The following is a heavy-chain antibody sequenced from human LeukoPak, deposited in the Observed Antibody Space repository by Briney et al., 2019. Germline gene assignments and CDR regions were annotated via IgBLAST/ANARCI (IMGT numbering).Heavy chain of an antibody. Sequence: GASVKVSCKASGGTFSSYAISWVRQAPGQGLEWMGRIIPILGIANYAQKFQGRVTITADKSTSTAYMELSSLRSEDTAVYYCAEDLRAPSSWYYGMDVWGQGTTVTVSS. CDR3: AEDLRAPSSWYYGMDV. V-gene: IGHV1-69*04. CDR2: IIPILGIA. CDR1: GGTFSSYA. D-gene: IGHD3-10*01. J-gene: IGHJ6*02.